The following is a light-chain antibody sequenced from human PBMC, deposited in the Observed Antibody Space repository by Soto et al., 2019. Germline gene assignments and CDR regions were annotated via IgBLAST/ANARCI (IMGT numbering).Light chain of an antibody. Sequence: DIQMTQCPSTLSASVGDRVTIACRASQSISSWLAWYQQKPGKAPNLLIYKASSLESGVPSRFSGSGSGTEFTLTISSLQPDDFATYYCQQYNSFSRTFGQGTKV. CDR2: KAS. V-gene: IGKV1-5*03. J-gene: IGKJ1*01. CDR3: QQYNSFSRT. CDR1: QSISSW.